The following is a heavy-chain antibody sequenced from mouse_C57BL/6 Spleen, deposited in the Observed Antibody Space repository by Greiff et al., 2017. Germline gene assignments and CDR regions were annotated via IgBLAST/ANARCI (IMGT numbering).Heavy chain of an antibody. J-gene: IGHJ2*01. CDR1: GFTFSSYA. CDR2: ISDGGSYT. Sequence: EVMLVESGGGLVKPGGSLKLSCAASGFTFSSYAMSWVRQTPEKRLEWVATISDGGSYTYYPDNVKGRFTITRANAKHNLYLQMRHLKSEDTAMYYGARDLPYYYGSSLRYYCDYWGQGPTLTVSA. CDR3: ARDLPYYYGSSLRYYCDY. D-gene: IGHD1-1*01. V-gene: IGHV5-4*03.